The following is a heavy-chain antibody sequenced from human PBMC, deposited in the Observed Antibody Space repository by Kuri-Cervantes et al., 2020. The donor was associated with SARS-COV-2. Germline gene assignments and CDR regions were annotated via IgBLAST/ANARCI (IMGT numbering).Heavy chain of an antibody. V-gene: IGHV3-7*01. J-gene: IGHJ3*01. CDR2: IKPDGSEK. Sequence: GESLKISCAASGFTFSSYWMSWVRQAPGKGLEWVANIKPDGSEKNYVDSVKGRFTISRDNAKNSLYLQTNSLGVEDTAVYYCAKSGRQYDVWGQGTMVTVSS. D-gene: IGHD3-10*01. CDR1: GFTFSSYW. CDR3: AKSGRQYDV.